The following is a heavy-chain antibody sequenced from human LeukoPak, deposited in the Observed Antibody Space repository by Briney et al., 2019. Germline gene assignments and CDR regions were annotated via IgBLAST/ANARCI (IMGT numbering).Heavy chain of an antibody. CDR3: ARVRYCSGGSCYYFDY. V-gene: IGHV1-18*01. D-gene: IGHD2-15*01. J-gene: IGHJ4*02. CDR2: ISAYNGNT. CDR1: GYTFTSYG. Sequence: ASVKVSCKASGYTFTSYGISWVRQAPGQGLAWMGWISAYNGNTNYAQKLQGRVTMTTDTSTSTAYMELRSLRSDDTAVYDGARVRYCSGGSCYYFDYWGQGTLVTVSS.